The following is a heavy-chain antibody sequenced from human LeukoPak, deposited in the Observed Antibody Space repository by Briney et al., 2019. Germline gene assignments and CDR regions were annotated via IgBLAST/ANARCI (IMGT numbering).Heavy chain of an antibody. CDR3: AAQRITIFGVAHFDI. J-gene: IGHJ3*02. V-gene: IGHV4-59*01. CDR2: IYYSGST. Sequence: PPETLSLTCTVSGGSISSYYWSWIRQPPGKGLEWIGYIYYSGSTNYNPSLKSRVTISVDTSKNQFSLKLSSVAAADTAVYYCAAQRITIFGVAHFDIWGQGTMVTVSS. D-gene: IGHD3-3*01. CDR1: GGSISSYY.